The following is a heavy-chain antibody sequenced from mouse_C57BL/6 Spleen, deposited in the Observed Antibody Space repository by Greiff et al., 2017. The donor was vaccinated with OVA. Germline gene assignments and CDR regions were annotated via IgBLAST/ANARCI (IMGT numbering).Heavy chain of an antibody. CDR2: IYPGDGDT. V-gene: IGHV1-82*01. CDR3: ARGDGHDY. D-gene: IGHD2-3*01. Sequence: QVQLKESGPELVKPGASVKISCKASGYAFSSSWMNWVKQRPGKGLEWIGRIYPGDGDTNYNGKFKGKATLTADKSSSTAYMQLSSLTSEDSAVYCCARGDGHDYWGQGTTLTVSS. J-gene: IGHJ2*01. CDR1: GYAFSSSW.